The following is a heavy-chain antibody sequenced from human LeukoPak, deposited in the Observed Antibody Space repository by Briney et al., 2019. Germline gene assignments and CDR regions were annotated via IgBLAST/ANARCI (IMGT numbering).Heavy chain of an antibody. Sequence: GGSLRLSCAASGFTFSSYAMSWVRQAPGKGLEWVSAISGSGGSTYYADSVKGRFTISRDNSKNTLYLQMNSLRAEDTAVYYCARAHSYYDSSGYYFDYWGQGTLVTVSS. D-gene: IGHD3-22*01. CDR2: ISGSGGST. V-gene: IGHV3-23*01. CDR3: ARAHSYYDSSGYYFDY. J-gene: IGHJ4*02. CDR1: GFTFSSYA.